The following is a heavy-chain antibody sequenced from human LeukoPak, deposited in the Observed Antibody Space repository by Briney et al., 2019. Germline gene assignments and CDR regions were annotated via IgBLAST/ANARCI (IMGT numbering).Heavy chain of an antibody. CDR1: GFTFSSYS. Sequence: GSLRLSCAASGFTFSSYSMNWVRQAPGKGLEWVSSISSSSSYIYYADSVKGRFTISRDNAKNSLYLQMNSLRADDTAVYYCARDPPNWGFGYWGQGTLVTVSS. V-gene: IGHV3-21*01. D-gene: IGHD7-27*01. CDR2: ISSSSSYI. J-gene: IGHJ4*02. CDR3: ARDPPNWGFGY.